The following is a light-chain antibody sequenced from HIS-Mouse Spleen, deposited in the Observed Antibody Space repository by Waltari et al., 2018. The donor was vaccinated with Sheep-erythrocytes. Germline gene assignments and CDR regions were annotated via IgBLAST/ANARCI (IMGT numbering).Light chain of an antibody. CDR3: CSYAGSSTPWV. Sequence: QSALTQPASVSGSPGQSITISCTGTSSDVGSYNLVSWYQQHPGKAPKLMIYEGSKRHSGVSNRFSGSESGNTAYRTISGLQAEDEADYYCCSYAGSSTPWVFGGGTKLTVL. J-gene: IGLJ3*02. CDR2: EGS. V-gene: IGLV2-23*01. CDR1: SSDVGSYNL.